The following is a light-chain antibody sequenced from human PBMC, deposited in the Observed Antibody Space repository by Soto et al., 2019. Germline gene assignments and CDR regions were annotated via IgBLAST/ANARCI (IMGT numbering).Light chain of an antibody. CDR1: QSASTN. Sequence: EIALTQSPVTLSVSPGKIATLFCRVSQSASTNLACYQHKPGQAPRLLIYGASTRSTAIPARFSGSGSGTEITLTINRLESEDFAVYYCKHYNRLPRIAFGNGTRLQIK. CDR2: GAS. CDR3: KHYNRLPRIA. V-gene: IGKV3-15*01. J-gene: IGKJ5*01.